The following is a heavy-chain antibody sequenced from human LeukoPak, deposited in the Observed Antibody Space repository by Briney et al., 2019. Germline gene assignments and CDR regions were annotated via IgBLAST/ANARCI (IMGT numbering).Heavy chain of an antibody. CDR2: IRDEGGET. Sequence: GGSLRLSCAASGFTFSNYWMTWARQAPGKGLEWVANIRDEGGETFYVDSVRGRFTMSRDNAKNSLYLQMNSLRAEDTAVYYCARGLGIDYWGQGTLVTVSS. CDR3: ARGLGIDY. D-gene: IGHD7-27*01. J-gene: IGHJ4*02. CDR1: GFTFSNYW. V-gene: IGHV3-7*01.